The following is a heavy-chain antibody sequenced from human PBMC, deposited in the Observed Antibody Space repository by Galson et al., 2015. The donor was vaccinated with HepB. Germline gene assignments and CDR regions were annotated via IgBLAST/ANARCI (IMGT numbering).Heavy chain of an antibody. CDR2: ISGSGGST. CDR3: ATQEYAETYYYYDGMDV. V-gene: IGHV3-23*01. D-gene: IGHD2-2*01. CDR1: GFTFSSYA. J-gene: IGHJ6*02. Sequence: SLRLSCAASGFTFSSYAMSWVRQAPGKGLEWVSAISGSGGSTYYADSVKGRFTISRDNSKNTLYLQMNSLRAEDTAVYYCATQEYAETYYYYDGMDVWGQGTTVTVSS.